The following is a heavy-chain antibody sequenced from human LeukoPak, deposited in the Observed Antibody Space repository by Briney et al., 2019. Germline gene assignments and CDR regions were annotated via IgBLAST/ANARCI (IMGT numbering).Heavy chain of an antibody. Sequence: PGASVKVSCKASGYTFSNHYIHWVRQAPGQGLEWLGMIYPSGGSTNYAQKFQHRFTMTSDMSTSTVYMQLSGLTSADTAFFYCARENSSSSFDYWGQGTLVTVSS. J-gene: IGHJ4*02. V-gene: IGHV1-46*01. CDR3: ARENSSSSFDY. CDR1: GYTFSNHY. CDR2: IYPSGGST. D-gene: IGHD6-6*01.